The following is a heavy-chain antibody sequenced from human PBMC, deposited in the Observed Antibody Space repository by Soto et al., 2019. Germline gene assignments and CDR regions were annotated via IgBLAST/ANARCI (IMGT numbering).Heavy chain of an antibody. CDR2: INHSGST. D-gene: IGHD1-1*01. J-gene: IGHJ4*02. Sequence: SETLSLTCAVYGGSFSGYYWSWIRQPPGKGLEWIGEINHSGSTNYNPSLKSRVTISVDTSKNQFSLKLSSVTAADTAVYYCARANRTGSRVFDYWGQGTLVTVSS. CDR3: ARANRTGSRVFDY. CDR1: GGSFSGYY. V-gene: IGHV4-34*01.